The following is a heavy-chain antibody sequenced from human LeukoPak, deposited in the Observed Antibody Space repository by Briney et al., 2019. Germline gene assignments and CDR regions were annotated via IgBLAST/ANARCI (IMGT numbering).Heavy chain of an antibody. CDR3: ARDGKAVTTPSTDAFDI. J-gene: IGHJ3*02. D-gene: IGHD4-17*01. Sequence: ASVNVSCKASGYTFTSYYMHWVRQAPGQGLEWMGIINPSGGSTSYAQKFQGRVTITADESTSTAYMELSSLRSEDTAVYYCARDGKAVTTPSTDAFDIWGQGTMVTVSP. CDR1: GYTFTSYY. V-gene: IGHV1-46*01. CDR2: INPSGGST.